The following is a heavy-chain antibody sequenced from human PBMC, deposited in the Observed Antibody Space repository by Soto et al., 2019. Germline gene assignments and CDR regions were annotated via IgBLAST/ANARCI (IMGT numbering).Heavy chain of an antibody. CDR2: IYYSGST. Sequence: TLSLTCTVSGGSISSGGYYWSWIRQHPGKGLEWIGYIYYSGSTYYNPSLKSRVTISVGTSKNQFSLKLSSVTAADTAVYYCARGPHYYDSSGYPFDYWGQGTLVTVSS. CDR1: GGSISSGGYY. V-gene: IGHV4-31*03. J-gene: IGHJ4*02. D-gene: IGHD3-22*01. CDR3: ARGPHYYDSSGYPFDY.